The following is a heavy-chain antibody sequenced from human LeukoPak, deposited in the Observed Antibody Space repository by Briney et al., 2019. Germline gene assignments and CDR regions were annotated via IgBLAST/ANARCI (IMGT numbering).Heavy chain of an antibody. CDR3: GRRGESYGDNWLDP. CDR1: GGTISGHY. Sequence: SDTLTLTCTVSGGTISGHYWSWIRQSPGKGLEWIGHIYYSRSSNYNHSLKSRVTMSGDKSKNQFSLKGPSVTAADTAVYYCGRRGESYGDNWLDPWGQGLMVTVPS. CDR2: IYYSRSS. D-gene: IGHD1-26*01. J-gene: IGHJ5*02. V-gene: IGHV4-59*08.